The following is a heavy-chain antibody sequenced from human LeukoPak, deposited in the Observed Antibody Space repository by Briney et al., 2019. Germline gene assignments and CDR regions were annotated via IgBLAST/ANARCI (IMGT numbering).Heavy chain of an antibody. D-gene: IGHD3-10*01. CDR1: GGSISSSNW. Sequence: SGTLSLTCAVSGGSISSSNWCSWVRQPPGKGLEWIGEIYHSGSTNYNSSLKSRVTISVDKSKNQFSLKLSSVTAADTAVYYCARNVLLWFGELLQPAAFDIWGQGTMVTVSS. CDR3: ARNVLLWFGELLQPAAFDI. CDR2: IYHSGST. V-gene: IGHV4-4*02. J-gene: IGHJ3*02.